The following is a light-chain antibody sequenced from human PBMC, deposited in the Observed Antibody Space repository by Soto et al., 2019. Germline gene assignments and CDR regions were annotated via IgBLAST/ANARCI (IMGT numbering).Light chain of an antibody. Sequence: ESVLTQSQGTLSVSPGERVTLSCRASQTFGRTYLAWYQQKPGQSPRLLIYDASSPATGIPDRFSGSGSGTDFTLTISRLEPEDYAVYHCQQFGTSPLYTFGQGTKVEIK. V-gene: IGKV3-20*01. CDR1: QTFGRTY. J-gene: IGKJ2*01. CDR2: DAS. CDR3: QQFGTSPLYT.